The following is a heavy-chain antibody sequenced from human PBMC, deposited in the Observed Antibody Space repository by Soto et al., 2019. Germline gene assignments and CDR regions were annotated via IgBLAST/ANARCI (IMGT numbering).Heavy chain of an antibody. D-gene: IGHD3-10*01. CDR1: GFTFSSYS. Sequence: EVQLVESGGGLVKPGGSLRLSCAASGFTFSSYSMNWVRQAPGKGLEWVSSISSSSSYIYYADSVKGRFTISRDNAKNSLYLQMNSLRAEDTAVYYCATLRSDTMVRGVITRDYCGQGTLVTVSS. J-gene: IGHJ4*02. V-gene: IGHV3-21*01. CDR2: ISSSSSYI. CDR3: ATLRSDTMVRGVITRDY.